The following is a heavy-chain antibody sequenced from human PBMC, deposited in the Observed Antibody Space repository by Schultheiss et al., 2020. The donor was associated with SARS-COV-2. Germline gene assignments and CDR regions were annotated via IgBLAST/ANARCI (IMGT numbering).Heavy chain of an antibody. Sequence: SLKISCAASGFTFSSYAMHWVRQAPGKGLEWVAVISYDGSNKYYADSVKGRFTISRDNSKNTLYLQMNSLRAEDTAVYYCARDTEGRGAVAQGAFDIWGQGTMVTVSS. CDR1: GFTFSSYA. D-gene: IGHD6-19*01. J-gene: IGHJ3*02. CDR3: ARDTEGRGAVAQGAFDI. V-gene: IGHV3-30*14. CDR2: ISYDGSNK.